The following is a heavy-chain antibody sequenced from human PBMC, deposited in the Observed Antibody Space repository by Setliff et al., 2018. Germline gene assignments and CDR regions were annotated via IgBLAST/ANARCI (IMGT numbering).Heavy chain of an antibody. D-gene: IGHD1-1*01. V-gene: IGHV4-38-2*01. J-gene: IGHJ5*02. CDR1: TYSITNHF. CDR2: ISHSEGT. Sequence: LSLTCAVSTYSITNHFWGWIRQPPGKGLEWIGSISHSEGTYYNPSLKSRVTISIDTSKNQFSLNLRSVTATDTAVYYCARGNDVRFDPWGQGALVTVSS. CDR3: ARGNDVRFDP.